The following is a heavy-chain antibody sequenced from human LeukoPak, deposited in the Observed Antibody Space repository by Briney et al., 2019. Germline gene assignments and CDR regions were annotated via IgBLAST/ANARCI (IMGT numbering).Heavy chain of an antibody. CDR2: ISYDGSNK. CDR1: GFTFSSCA. Sequence: PGGSLRLSCAASGFTFSSCAMHWVRQAPGKGLEWVAVISYDGSNKYYADSVKGRFTISRDNSKNTLYLQMNSLRAEDTAVYYCARDRQAWYTHFDYWGQGTLVTVSS. V-gene: IGHV3-30-3*01. J-gene: IGHJ4*02. D-gene: IGHD1-14*01. CDR3: ARDRQAWYTHFDY.